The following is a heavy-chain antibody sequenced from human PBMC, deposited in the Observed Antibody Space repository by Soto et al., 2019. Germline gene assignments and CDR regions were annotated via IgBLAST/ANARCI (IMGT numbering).Heavy chain of an antibody. V-gene: IGHV3-48*02. Sequence: PGGSLRLSCAASGFSFSSYSMNWVRQAPGKGLEWVSYISSSSSTIYHADSVKGRFTISRDNAKNSLYLQMNSLRDEDTAVYYCAGASPGLLSTFRLGDYYYGMDVWGQGTTVTVSS. CDR2: ISSSSSTI. CDR1: GFSFSSYS. CDR3: AGASPGLLSTFRLGDYYYGMDV. D-gene: IGHD3-16*01. J-gene: IGHJ6*02.